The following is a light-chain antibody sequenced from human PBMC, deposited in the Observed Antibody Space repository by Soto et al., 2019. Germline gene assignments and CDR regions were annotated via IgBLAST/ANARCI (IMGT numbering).Light chain of an antibody. CDR3: SSYTSSSTL. Sequence: QSVLTQPASVSGSPGQSITISCTGTSIDVGGYNYVSWYQQHPGKAPKLIIYEVRNRPSGVSSRFSGSKSGNTASLTISGLQAEDEADYYCSSYTSSSTLFGGGTKVTVL. J-gene: IGLJ2*01. V-gene: IGLV2-14*01. CDR2: EVR. CDR1: SIDVGGYNY.